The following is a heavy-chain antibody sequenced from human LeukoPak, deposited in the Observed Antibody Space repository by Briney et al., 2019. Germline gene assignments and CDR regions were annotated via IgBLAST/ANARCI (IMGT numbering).Heavy chain of an antibody. D-gene: IGHD2-15*01. CDR1: GFTFSDYY. V-gene: IGHV3-11*04. CDR3: AKDSKDIVVVVAATFDY. J-gene: IGHJ4*02. Sequence: GGSLRLSCAASGFTFSDYYMSWIRQAPGKGLEWVSYISSSGSTIYYADSVKGRFTISRDNAKNSLYLQMNSLRAEDTAVYYCAKDSKDIVVVVAATFDYWGQGTLVTVSS. CDR2: ISSSGSTI.